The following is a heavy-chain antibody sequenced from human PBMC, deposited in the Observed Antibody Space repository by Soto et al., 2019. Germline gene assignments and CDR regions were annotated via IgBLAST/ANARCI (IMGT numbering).Heavy chain of an antibody. CDR3: AKAGGDCTGGSCYSGQGDY. D-gene: IGHD2-15*01. CDR2: ITGSGESS. Sequence: DVQLLESGGGLVQPGGSLRLSCGASGFTFSTYAMSWVRQAPGKGLEWVSGITGSGESSYYADSVKGRFTISRDNSKNALYLHMNSLRGEDTAVYYCAKAGGDCTGGSCYSGQGDYWGQGTLVTVSS. CDR1: GFTFSTYA. V-gene: IGHV3-23*01. J-gene: IGHJ4*02.